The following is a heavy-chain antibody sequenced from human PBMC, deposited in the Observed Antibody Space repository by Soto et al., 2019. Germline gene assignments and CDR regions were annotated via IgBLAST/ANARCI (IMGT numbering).Heavy chain of an antibody. CDR2: MNPNSGNT. CDR3: ARTRTSGQNWYFDL. J-gene: IGHJ2*01. CDR1: GYTFTSYD. Sequence: QVQLVQSGAEVKKPGASVKVSCKASGYTFTSYDINWVRQATGQGLEWMGWMNPNSGNTGYAQKFQGRVTMTRNTSISTAYLELSSLRSEDTAVYYCARTRTSGQNWYFDLWGRGTLVTVSS. V-gene: IGHV1-8*01. D-gene: IGHD6-19*01.